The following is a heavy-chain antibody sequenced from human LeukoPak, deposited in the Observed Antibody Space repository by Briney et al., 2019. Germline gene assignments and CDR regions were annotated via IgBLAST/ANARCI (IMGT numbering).Heavy chain of an antibody. Sequence: ASVTVSCTASGYTFTSYGISWVRQAPGQGLEWMGWISAYNGNTNYAQKLQGRVTMTTDTSTSTAYMELRSLRSDDTAVYYCARDLVVVAAARPGGWFDPWGQGTLVTVSS. CDR2: ISAYNGNT. CDR1: GYTFTSYG. D-gene: IGHD2-15*01. J-gene: IGHJ5*02. V-gene: IGHV1-18*01. CDR3: ARDLVVVAAARPGGWFDP.